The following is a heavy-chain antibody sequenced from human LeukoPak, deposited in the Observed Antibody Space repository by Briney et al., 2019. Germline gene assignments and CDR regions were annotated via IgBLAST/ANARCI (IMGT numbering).Heavy chain of an antibody. J-gene: IGHJ4*02. CDR1: GFTFSSYS. CDR2: IRSSSSYI. V-gene: IGHV3-21*01. D-gene: IGHD3-22*01. Sequence: GGSLRLSCAASGFTFSSYSMNWVRQAPGKGLEWVSSIRSSSSYIYYADSVKGRFTISRDNAKNSLYLQMSSLRAEDTAVYYCASHYYDRSGYWNFDYWGQGTLVTVSS. CDR3: ASHYYDRSGYWNFDY.